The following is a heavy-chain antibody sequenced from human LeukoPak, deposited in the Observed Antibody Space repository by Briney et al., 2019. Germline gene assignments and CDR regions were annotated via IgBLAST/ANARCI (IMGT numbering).Heavy chain of an antibody. CDR2: IKQDGSEK. CDR1: GVTFSSYW. V-gene: IGHV3-7*01. Sequence: GGSLRLSCAPSGVTFSSYWMSWVRQAPGKGLEWVANIKQDGSEKYYVDSVKGRFTISSDNAKNSLYLQMNSLRAEDTAVYYCARDPGYCSGGSCPPRYFDLWGRGTLVTASS. J-gene: IGHJ2*01. CDR3: ARDPGYCSGGSCPPRYFDL. D-gene: IGHD2-15*01.